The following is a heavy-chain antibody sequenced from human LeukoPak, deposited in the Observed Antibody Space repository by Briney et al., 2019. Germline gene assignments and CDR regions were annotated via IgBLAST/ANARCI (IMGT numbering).Heavy chain of an antibody. J-gene: IGHJ4*02. D-gene: IGHD3/OR15-3a*01. CDR2: IYYSGST. V-gene: IGHV4-31*03. CDR3: ASSGLVIYDY. CDR1: GGSISSGDYY. Sequence: SETLSLTCTVSGGSISSGDYYWSWLRQPPGKGLEWIGYIYYSGSTYYNPSLKSRVTISVDTSKNQFSLKLSSVTAADTAVYYCASSGLVIYDYWGQGTLVTVSS.